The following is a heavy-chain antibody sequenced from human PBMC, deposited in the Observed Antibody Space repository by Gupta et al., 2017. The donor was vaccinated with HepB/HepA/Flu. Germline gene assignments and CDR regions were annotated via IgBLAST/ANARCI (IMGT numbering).Heavy chain of an antibody. Sequence: QVQLVQSGAEVKKPGASVKVSCKASGYTFTSYYMHWVRQAPGQGLEWMGIINPSGGSTSYAQKSQGRVTMTRDTSTSTVYMELSSLRSEDTAVYYCARVDSNWGDGFDPWGQGTLVTVSS. CDR2: INPSGGST. V-gene: IGHV1-46*01. CDR3: ARVDSNWGDGFDP. J-gene: IGHJ5*02. CDR1: GYTFTSYY. D-gene: IGHD7-27*01.